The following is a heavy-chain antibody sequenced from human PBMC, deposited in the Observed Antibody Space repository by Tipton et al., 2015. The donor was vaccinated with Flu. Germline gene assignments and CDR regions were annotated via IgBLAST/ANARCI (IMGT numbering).Heavy chain of an antibody. Sequence: TLSLTCTVSGGSIRTYYWSWIRQPAGKGLEWIGRIYSSGSNNYNPSLGSRVTMSIDTSKNQFSLKLNSVTAADTAVYYCASLHYDFWSDSYKGDYWGQEALVTVSS. CDR2: IYSSGSN. D-gene: IGHD3-3*01. CDR3: ASLHYDFWSDSYKGDY. J-gene: IGHJ4*02. V-gene: IGHV4-4*07. CDR1: GGSIRTYY.